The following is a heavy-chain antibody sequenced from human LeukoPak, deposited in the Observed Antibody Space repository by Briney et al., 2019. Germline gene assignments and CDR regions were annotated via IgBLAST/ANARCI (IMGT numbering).Heavy chain of an antibody. J-gene: IGHJ4*02. D-gene: IGHD1-26*01. Sequence: GGALRLPCAAFDFTSRSYANHGVRQPPPKGRGGWAVRYNDESNKFYADSVKSRFTISRDNSKNTLYLQMNSLRAEDTAVYYCATDERGSYEEYYFDYWGQGTLVTVSS. V-gene: IGHV3-30*04. CDR3: ATDERGSYEEYYFDY. CDR2: RYNDESNK. CDR1: DFTSRSYA.